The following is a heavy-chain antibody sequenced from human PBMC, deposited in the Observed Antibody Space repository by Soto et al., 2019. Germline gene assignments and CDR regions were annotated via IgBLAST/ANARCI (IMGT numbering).Heavy chain of an antibody. CDR3: ARENRGGYNVHFFDS. J-gene: IGHJ4*02. CDR1: GFTFSSYA. CDR2: ISYGGSNK. D-gene: IGHD5-12*01. Sequence: GGSLRLSCAASGFTFSSYAMNWVRQAPGKGLEWVAVISYGGSNKYYADSVKGRFTISRDNSKNTLYLQMNSLRAEDTAVYYCARENRGGYNVHFFDSWGQGTLVTVSS. V-gene: IGHV3-30-3*01.